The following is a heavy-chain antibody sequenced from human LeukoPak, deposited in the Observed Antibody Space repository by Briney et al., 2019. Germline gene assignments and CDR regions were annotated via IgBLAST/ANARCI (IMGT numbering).Heavy chain of an antibody. Sequence: PGGSLRLSCAASGFSFRNYGMHWVRQATGKGLEWVSFIWSDGNNRFYADSVKGRFTISRDNSKNMLFLQMDTLRAEDTALYCCAKDPGASVSGFHMDVWGKGTTVIVSS. CDR2: IWSDGNNR. CDR1: GFSFRNYG. D-gene: IGHD2-8*02. J-gene: IGHJ6*03. V-gene: IGHV3-30*02. CDR3: AKDPGASVSGFHMDV.